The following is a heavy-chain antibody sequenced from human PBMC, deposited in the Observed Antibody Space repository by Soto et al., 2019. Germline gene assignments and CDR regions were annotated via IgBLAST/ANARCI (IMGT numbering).Heavy chain of an antibody. CDR2: INHSGST. J-gene: IGHJ6*03. CDR1: GGSFSGYY. D-gene: IGHD2-15*01. CDR3: ARVGPNCSGGSCQRKYYYYYYMDV. V-gene: IGHV4-34*01. Sequence: SETLSLTCAVYGGSFSGYYWSWIRQPPGKGLEWIGEINHSGSTNYNPSLKSRVTISVDKSKNQFSLKLSSVTAADTAVYYCARVGPNCSGGSCQRKYYYYYYMDVWGKGTTVTVSS.